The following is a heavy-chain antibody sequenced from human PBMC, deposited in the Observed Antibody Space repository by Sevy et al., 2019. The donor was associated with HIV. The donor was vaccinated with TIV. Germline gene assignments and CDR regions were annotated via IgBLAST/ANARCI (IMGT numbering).Heavy chain of an antibody. CDR3: ARHAREAWRGSGVYYNVTDGFDP. V-gene: IGHV3-49*04. CDR1: GFNIADYY. D-gene: IGHD3-10*01. J-gene: IGHJ5*02. CDR2: IITKNHGGTP. Sequence: GGSLRLSCTGSGFNIADYYMTWVRQAPGKGLDWVGFIITKNHGGTPEYGASVKGRFTMSRDDSKNTIYLQMHGLKIEETGIYYCARHAREAWRGSGVYYNVTDGFDPWGQGTLVTVSS.